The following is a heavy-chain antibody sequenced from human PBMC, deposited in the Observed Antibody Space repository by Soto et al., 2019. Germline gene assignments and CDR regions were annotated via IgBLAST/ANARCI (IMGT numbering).Heavy chain of an antibody. V-gene: IGHV3-74*01. Sequence: EVQLVESGGGLVQPGGSLRLSCAASGFTFSNYWMHWVRQAPGKGLVWVSRIKSDGSSTNYADSVKGRFTRSRDNAKNPLELQINSMRVEDTAVDYWARGNNGMDVWGQGTTVTVSS. CDR3: ARGNNGMDV. J-gene: IGHJ6*02. CDR2: IKSDGSST. CDR1: GFTFSNYW.